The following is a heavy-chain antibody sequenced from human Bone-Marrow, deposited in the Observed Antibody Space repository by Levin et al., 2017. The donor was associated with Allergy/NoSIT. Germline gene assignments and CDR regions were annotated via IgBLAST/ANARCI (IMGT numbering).Heavy chain of an antibody. CDR1: GYTFTAYD. Sequence: GESLKISCKTSGYTFTAYDIHWVRQAPGQGLEWMGLINPNNGDTHFAQKFQGRVTLTRDTSINTAYLDLTRLMSDDTAVYCCARSWAYRGWGNDFWGQGTLVTVSS. V-gene: IGHV1-2*02. CDR3: ARSWAYRGWGNDF. CDR2: INPNNGDT. J-gene: IGHJ4*02. D-gene: IGHD1-26*01.